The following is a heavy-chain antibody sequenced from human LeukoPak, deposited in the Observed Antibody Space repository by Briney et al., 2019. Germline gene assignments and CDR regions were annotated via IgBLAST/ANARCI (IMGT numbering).Heavy chain of an antibody. CDR2: IYYSGTT. V-gene: IGHV4-61*08. Sequence: PSQTLSLTCTVSGGSISSGDYYWSWIRQPPGKGLEWIGYIYYSGTTNYNPSLKSRVTISVDTSKNQFSLKLSSVTAADTAVYYCARAQEGGSYSFGIFNWFDPWGQGTLVTVSS. CDR3: ARAQEGGSYSFGIFNWFDP. D-gene: IGHD1-26*01. J-gene: IGHJ5*02. CDR1: GGSISSGDYY.